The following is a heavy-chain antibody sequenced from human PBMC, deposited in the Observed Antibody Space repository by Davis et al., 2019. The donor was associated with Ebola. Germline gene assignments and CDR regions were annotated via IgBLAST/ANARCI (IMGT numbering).Heavy chain of an antibody. Sequence: GGSLRLSCAASGFTFSGSAMQWVRQASGKGLEWVGRIRSKANSYATAYAASVKGRFTISRDDSKNTAYLQMNSLKTEDTAVYYCTTTTVTTDYWGQGTLVTVSS. CDR2: IRSKANSYAT. J-gene: IGHJ4*02. V-gene: IGHV3-73*01. D-gene: IGHD4-17*01. CDR3: TTTTVTTDY. CDR1: GFTFSGSA.